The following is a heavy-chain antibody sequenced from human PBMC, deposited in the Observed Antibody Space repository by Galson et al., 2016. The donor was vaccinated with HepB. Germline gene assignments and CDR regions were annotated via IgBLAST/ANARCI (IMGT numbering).Heavy chain of an antibody. Sequence: GTLSLTCAVSGASISSSDWWTWVRQSPGQGLEWIGEISLSGSTNYNPSLWGRVTVSLDKSKNQFSLHLSSVTAADTAVYYCAKKWEWGQGILVTVSA. CDR2: ISLSGST. CDR3: AKKWE. D-gene: IGHD1-26*01. J-gene: IGHJ4*02. CDR1: GASISSSDW. V-gene: IGHV4-4*02.